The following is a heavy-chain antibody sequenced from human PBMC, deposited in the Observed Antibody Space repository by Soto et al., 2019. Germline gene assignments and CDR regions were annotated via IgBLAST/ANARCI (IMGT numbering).Heavy chain of an antibody. CDR1: GGSFSGYY. D-gene: IGHD3-10*01. CDR3: AGGRDTVVRGVMNWFDP. J-gene: IGHJ5*02. V-gene: IGHV4-34*01. CDR2: IDQSGST. Sequence: QVQLQQWGAGLLKSSETLSLTCAVYGGSFSGYYWNWLRQPPGEGLEWIGKIDQSGSTNYNPSPRRPGTRSVDTSRSQFSLTLTSLTAMDTAVYYWAGGRDTVVRGVMNWFDPWGQGTLVTVSS.